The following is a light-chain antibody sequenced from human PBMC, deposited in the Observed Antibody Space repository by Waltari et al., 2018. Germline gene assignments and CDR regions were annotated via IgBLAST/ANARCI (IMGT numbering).Light chain of an antibody. CDR3: QQYNNWPAWT. Sequence: EIVMTQSLATLSVSPGERATLSCRASQSVSSNLAWYQQKRGQSPRLLIYGALTRATGIPARFSGSGSGTEFTLTISSMQSEDFAVYYCQQYNNWPAWTFGQGTKVEI. J-gene: IGKJ1*01. V-gene: IGKV3-15*01. CDR2: GAL. CDR1: QSVSSN.